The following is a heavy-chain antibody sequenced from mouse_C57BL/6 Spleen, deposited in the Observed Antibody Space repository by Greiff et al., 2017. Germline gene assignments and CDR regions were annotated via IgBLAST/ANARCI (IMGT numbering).Heavy chain of an antibody. CDR2: LDPEDGDT. V-gene: IGHV14-1*01. Sequence: EVQLQQSGAELVRPGASVKLSCTASGFNFKDYYMHWVKQRPEQGLEWIGRLDPEDGDTEYAPKFQGKATMTADTSSNTAYLQLSSLTSEDTAVCYGTAGELGDIDVWGTGTTVTVSS. D-gene: IGHD4-1*01. J-gene: IGHJ1*03. CDR1: GFNFKDYY. CDR3: TAGELGDIDV.